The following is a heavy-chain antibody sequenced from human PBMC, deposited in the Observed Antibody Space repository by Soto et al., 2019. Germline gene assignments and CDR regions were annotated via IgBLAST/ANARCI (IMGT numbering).Heavy chain of an antibody. J-gene: IGHJ4*02. CDR1: GFTFSSYW. CDR2: IKQDGSEK. V-gene: IGHV3-7*01. Sequence: EVQLVESGGGLVQPGGSLRLSCAASGFTFSSYWMSWVRQAPGKGLEWVANIKQDGSEKYYVDSVKGRFTISRDNAKNSLYLQMNSRRAEETAVYYCARETLDILTGYYPADYWGQGTLVTVSS. D-gene: IGHD3-9*01. CDR3: ARETLDILTGYYPADY.